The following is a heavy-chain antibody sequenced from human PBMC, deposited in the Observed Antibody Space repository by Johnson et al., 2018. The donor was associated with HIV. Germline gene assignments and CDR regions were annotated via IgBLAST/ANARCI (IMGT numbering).Heavy chain of an antibody. V-gene: IGHV3-11*04. D-gene: IGHD5-18*01. CDR3: ARDSPRIQLWDDVFDI. Sequence: QMLLVESGGGLVQPGGSLRLSCAASGFTVSSNYMSWVRQAPGKGLEWVSYISTSGTTIYYADSVKGRFTISRDNAKNSLYLQMNSLRAEDTAVYYCARDSPRIQLWDDVFDIWGQGTMVTVSS. CDR1: GFTVSSNY. CDR2: ISTSGTTI. J-gene: IGHJ3*02.